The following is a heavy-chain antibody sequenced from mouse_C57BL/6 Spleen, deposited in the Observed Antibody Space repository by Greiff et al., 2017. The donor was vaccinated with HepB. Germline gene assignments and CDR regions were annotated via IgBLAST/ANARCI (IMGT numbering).Heavy chain of an antibody. CDR3: ARSRLMTTVVEGYFDV. CDR2: IDPNSGGT. J-gene: IGHJ1*03. CDR1: GYTFTSYW. V-gene: IGHV1-72*01. D-gene: IGHD1-1*01. Sequence: QVQLQQPGAELVKPGASVKLSCKASGYTFTSYWMHWVKQRPGRGLEWIGRIDPNSGGTKYNEKFKSKATLTVDKPSSTAYMQLSSLTSEDSAVYYCARSRLMTTVVEGYFDVWGTGTTVTVSS.